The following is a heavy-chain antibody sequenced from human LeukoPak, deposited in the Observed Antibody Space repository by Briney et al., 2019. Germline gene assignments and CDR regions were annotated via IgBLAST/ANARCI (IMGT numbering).Heavy chain of an antibody. CDR3: ARVGVDFWSGYYPPYYFDY. J-gene: IGHJ4*02. CDR2: IYYSGST. D-gene: IGHD3-3*01. Sequence: PSETLSLTCTVSGGSISSYYWSWIRQPPGKGLEWIGDIYYSGSTNYNPSLKSRVTISVDTSKNQFSLKLSSVTAADTAVYYCARVGVDFWSGYYPPYYFDYWGQGTLVTVSS. CDR1: GGSISSYY. V-gene: IGHV4-59*01.